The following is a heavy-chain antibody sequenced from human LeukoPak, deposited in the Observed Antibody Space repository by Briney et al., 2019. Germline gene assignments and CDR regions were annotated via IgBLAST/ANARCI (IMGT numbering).Heavy chain of an antibody. J-gene: IGHJ5*02. CDR1: GFTFDDYA. CDR2: ISWNNGSI. V-gene: IGHV3-9*03. CDR3: AKGYSSSVGYNWFDP. D-gene: IGHD6-6*01. Sequence: GGSLRLSCAASGFTFDDYAMHWVRQAPGKGLEWVSGISWNNGSIGYADSVKGRFTISRDNAKNSLYLQMNSLRAEDMALYYCAKGYSSSVGYNWFDPWGQGTLVTVSS.